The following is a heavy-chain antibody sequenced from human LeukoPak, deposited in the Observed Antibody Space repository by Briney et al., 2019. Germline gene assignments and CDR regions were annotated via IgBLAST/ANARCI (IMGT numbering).Heavy chain of an antibody. CDR1: GFTFSSYA. J-gene: IGHJ6*02. CDR3: ATQGDGPSRYGMDI. V-gene: IGHV3-23*01. Sequence: PGGSLRLSCAASGFTFSSYAMSWARQAPGKGLEWVSAISGSGGSTYYADSVKGRFTISRDNSKNTLYLQMNSLRAEDTAVYYCATQGDGPSRYGMDIWGQGTTVTVSS. D-gene: IGHD2-21*02. CDR2: ISGSGGST.